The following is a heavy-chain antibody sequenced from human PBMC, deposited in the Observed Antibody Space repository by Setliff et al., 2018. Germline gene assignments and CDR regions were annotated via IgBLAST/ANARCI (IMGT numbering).Heavy chain of an antibody. CDR1: GYTFTNYG. V-gene: IGHV1-18*01. CDR3: ATEKFPGDWGDY. J-gene: IGHJ4*02. D-gene: IGHD2-21*01. Sequence: ASVKVSCKASGYTFTNYGISWVRQAPGQGLEWMGWISAYNGNTNYAQKLQGRVTMTTDTSTSTAYMELRSLRSDDTAVYYCATEKFPGDWGDYWGQGTLVTVSS. CDR2: ISAYNGNT.